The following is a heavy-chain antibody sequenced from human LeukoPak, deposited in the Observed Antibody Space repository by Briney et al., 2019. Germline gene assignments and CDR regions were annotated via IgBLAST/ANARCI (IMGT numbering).Heavy chain of an antibody. Sequence: SQTLSLTCAISGDSVSSKSAARYWIRQSPSRGLEWLGRTYYRSKWYNDYAVSVKSRITINPDTSRNQFSLQLNSVTAEDTAVYYCATEGGSGRLNWGQGTLVTVSS. CDR3: ATEGGSGRLN. D-gene: IGHD3-10*01. V-gene: IGHV6-1*01. CDR2: TYYRSKWYN. J-gene: IGHJ4*02. CDR1: GDSVSSKSAA.